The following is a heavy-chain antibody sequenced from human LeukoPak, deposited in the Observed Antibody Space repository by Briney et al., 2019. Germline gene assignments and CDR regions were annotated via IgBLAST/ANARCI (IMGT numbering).Heavy chain of an antibody. V-gene: IGHV3-23*01. CDR3: VTMTEGGALIDFYYMDV. CDR1: GLTFSTYA. J-gene: IGHJ6*03. Sequence: GGSLRPSFSVSGLTFSTYAVTRVRQAPGKGLEWVSEITVGVGTTYYADSVKGRFNISRDTSKNTVFLQMTSLRAEDTAVYYCVTMTEGGALIDFYYMDVWGKGTTVTVAS. CDR2: ITVGVGTT. D-gene: IGHD2-8*01.